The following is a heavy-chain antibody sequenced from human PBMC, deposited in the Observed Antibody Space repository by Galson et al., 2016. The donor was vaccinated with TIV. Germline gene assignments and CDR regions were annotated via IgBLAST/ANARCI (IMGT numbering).Heavy chain of an antibody. CDR3: VGGTIFRPNWFDP. D-gene: IGHD2/OR15-2a*01. CDR1: GGTFRSYT. J-gene: IGHJ5*02. V-gene: IGHV1-69*05. CDR2: TVPFFNTA. Sequence: SVKVSCKASGGTFRSYTFSWVRQAPGQGLEWMGGTVPFFNTATYAQKFQGRVTIATDESTTTAYMDLSNLRSGDTAVYYCVGGTIFRPNWFDPWGQGTLVTVSS.